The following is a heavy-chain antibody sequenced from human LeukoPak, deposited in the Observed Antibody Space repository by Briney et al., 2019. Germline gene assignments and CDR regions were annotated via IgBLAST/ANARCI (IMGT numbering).Heavy chain of an antibody. V-gene: IGHV3-48*03. D-gene: IGHD6-13*01. CDR1: GFTFSSYE. CDR2: ISSSNTI. CDR3: ARVQAGGYRTADY. Sequence: GGSLRLSCAASGFTFSSYEMNWVRQAPGKGLEWVSYISSSNTIYYADSVKGRFTISRDNSKNTMYLQMNSLRGEDTAVYYCARVQAGGYRTADYWGQGTLVTVSS. J-gene: IGHJ4*02.